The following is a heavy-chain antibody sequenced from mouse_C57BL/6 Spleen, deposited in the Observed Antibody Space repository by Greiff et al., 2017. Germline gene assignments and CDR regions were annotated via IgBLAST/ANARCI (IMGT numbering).Heavy chain of an antibody. Sequence: QVQLQQPGPELVKPGASVKLSCKASGYPFTSYWMHWVKQRPGKGLEWIGMIHPNSGSTNYNEKFKSKATLTVDKSSSTAYMQLSSLTSEDSAVYYCARPYYDYESWFAYWGQGTLVTVSA. CDR1: GYPFTSYW. D-gene: IGHD2-4*01. J-gene: IGHJ3*01. V-gene: IGHV1-64*01. CDR3: ARPYYDYESWFAY. CDR2: IHPNSGST.